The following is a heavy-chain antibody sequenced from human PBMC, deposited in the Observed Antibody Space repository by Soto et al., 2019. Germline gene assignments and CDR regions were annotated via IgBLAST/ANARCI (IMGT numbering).Heavy chain of an antibody. V-gene: IGHV3-33*01. Sequence: PGGSLRLSCAASGFTFSNYGMHWSRQAPGKGLEWVAAILYDGSNKYYADSVKGRFTISRDNSKNTLYLQMNSLRAEDTAVYYCAGGTSYFDNWAQEPLLPISS. J-gene: IGHJ4*02. D-gene: IGHD3-16*01. CDR2: ILYDGSNK. CDR1: GFTFSNYG. CDR3: AGGTSYFDN.